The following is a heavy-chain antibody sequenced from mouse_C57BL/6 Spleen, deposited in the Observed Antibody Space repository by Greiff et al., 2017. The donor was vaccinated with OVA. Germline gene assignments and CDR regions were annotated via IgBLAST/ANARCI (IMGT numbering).Heavy chain of an antibody. D-gene: IGHD2-3*01. CDR2: INPYNGGT. J-gene: IGHJ3*01. Sequence: VQLKESGPVLVKPGASVKMSCKASGYTFTDYYMNWVKQSHGKSLEWIGVINPYNGGTSYNQKFKGKATLTVDKSSSTAYMELNSLTSEDSAVYYCARDGYYETWFAYWGQGTLVTVSA. CDR3: ARDGYYETWFAY. V-gene: IGHV1-19*01. CDR1: GYTFTDYY.